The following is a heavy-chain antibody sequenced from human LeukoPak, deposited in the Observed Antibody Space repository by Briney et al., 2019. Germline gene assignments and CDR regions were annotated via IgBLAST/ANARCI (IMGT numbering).Heavy chain of an antibody. CDR1: GFTFSGYG. Sequence: PGRSLRLSCAASGFTFSGYGMHWVRQAPGKGLEWVAFIRYDGSNKYYADSVKGRFTISRDNSKNTLYLQMNSLRAEDTAVYYCAKTVVITFGGVIVPDTFDIWGQGTMVTVSS. V-gene: IGHV3-30*02. J-gene: IGHJ3*02. CDR2: IRYDGSNK. D-gene: IGHD3-16*02. CDR3: AKTVVITFGGVIVPDTFDI.